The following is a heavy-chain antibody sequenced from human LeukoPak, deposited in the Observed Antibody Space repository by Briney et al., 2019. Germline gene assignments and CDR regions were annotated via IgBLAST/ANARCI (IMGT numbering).Heavy chain of an antibody. Sequence: GGSLRLSCAASGFTVSSNYMSWVRQAPGKGLEWVSVIYSGGSTYYADSVKGRFTISRDNSKNTLYLQMNSLRAEDTAVYYCASHYDSSGYDDAFDIWGQGTMVTVSS. J-gene: IGHJ3*02. V-gene: IGHV3-66*04. D-gene: IGHD3-22*01. CDR3: ASHYDSSGYDDAFDI. CDR2: IYSGGST. CDR1: GFTVSSNY.